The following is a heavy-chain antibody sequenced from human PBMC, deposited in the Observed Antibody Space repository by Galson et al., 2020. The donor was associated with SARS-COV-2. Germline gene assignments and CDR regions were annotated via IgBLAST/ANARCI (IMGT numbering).Heavy chain of an antibody. V-gene: IGHV3-13*04. CDR3: ARGGRGVIPYWFDP. D-gene: IGHD3-10*01. CDR2: IGTAGDT. CDR1: GFTFSSYD. Sequence: GGSLRLSCAASGFTFSSYDMHWVRQATGKGLEWVSVIGTAGDTYYPGSVKGRFTISRENAKNSLYLQMNSLRAGDTAVYYCARGGRGVIPYWFDPWGQGTLVTVSS. J-gene: IGHJ5*02.